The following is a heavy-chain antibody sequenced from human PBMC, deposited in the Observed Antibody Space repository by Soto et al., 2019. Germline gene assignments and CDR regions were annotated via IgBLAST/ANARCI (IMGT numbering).Heavy chain of an antibody. J-gene: IGHJ4*02. D-gene: IGHD3-3*01. Sequence: SETMSLPCAVEDGSFSGYYWSWIRQPPGKGLEWIGEIYHSGSTNYNPSLKSRVTISVDTSKNQFSLKLSSVTAADTAMYYCARDVARITIFGVVKYFDYWGQGTLVTVSS. CDR3: ARDVARITIFGVVKYFDY. CDR1: DGSFSGYY. CDR2: IYHSGST. V-gene: IGHV4-34*01.